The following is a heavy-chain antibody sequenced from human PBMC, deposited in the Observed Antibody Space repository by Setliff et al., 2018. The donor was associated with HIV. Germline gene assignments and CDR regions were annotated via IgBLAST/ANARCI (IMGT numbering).Heavy chain of an antibody. J-gene: IGHJ4*02. CDR3: AQLAAADDS. CDR1: GFTFSSYG. V-gene: IGHV3-30*02. CDR2: IRYDGSDK. Sequence: LRLFCAASGFTFSSYGMHWVRQAPGKGLEWVAFIRYDGSDKYYADSVMGRFTISRDNSKNTLYLQMNTLRTEDTAVYYSAQLAAADDSWGQGTLVTVSS. D-gene: IGHD6-13*01.